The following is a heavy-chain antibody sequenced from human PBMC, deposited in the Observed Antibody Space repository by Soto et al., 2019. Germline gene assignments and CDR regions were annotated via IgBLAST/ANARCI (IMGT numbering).Heavy chain of an antibody. V-gene: IGHV5-51*01. CDR1: GYSFTSYW. J-gene: IGHJ6*02. D-gene: IGHD3-22*01. CDR3: ARVVVVIPPGYYYAMDV. CDR2: IYPGDSDT. Sequence: PGESLKISCKGSGYSFTSYWIGWVRQMPGKGLEWMGIIYPGDSDTRYSPSFQGQVTISAGKNSLFLQMNSLRDEDTAVYYCARVVVVIPPGYYYAMDVWGQGTTVTVSS.